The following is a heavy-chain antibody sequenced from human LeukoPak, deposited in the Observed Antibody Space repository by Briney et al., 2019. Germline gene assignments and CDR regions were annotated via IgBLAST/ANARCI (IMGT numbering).Heavy chain of an antibody. CDR1: GFTFSIYS. CDR3: ARDKDGYNGPNDAFDI. D-gene: IGHD5-24*01. CDR2: ISSSSSYI. J-gene: IGHJ3*02. Sequence: GGSLRLSCAASGFTFSIYSMNCVRHAPGKGREWVLSISSSSSYIYYAHSVKGLFTISRDNAKNSLSLQMTSLPAEDTAVYYCARDKDGYNGPNDAFDIWGQGTTVTASS. V-gene: IGHV3-21*01.